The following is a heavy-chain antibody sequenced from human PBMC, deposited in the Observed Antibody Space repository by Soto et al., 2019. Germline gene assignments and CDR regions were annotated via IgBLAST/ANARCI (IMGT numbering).Heavy chain of an antibody. CDR3: ATILVTGHWDFHV. CDR1: GFTFSSYG. J-gene: IGHJ2*01. D-gene: IGHD2-21*02. CDR2: ISNSGSLT. Sequence: PLLESGGGLVQFGGSLRLSCAASGFTFSSYGMSWVRQVPGKGLEWVSSISNSGSLTYYADSVKGRCTISRDNSKNTLDLQMNSLRAEDTALYYCATILVTGHWDFHVWGRGTLVTVSS. V-gene: IGHV3-23*01.